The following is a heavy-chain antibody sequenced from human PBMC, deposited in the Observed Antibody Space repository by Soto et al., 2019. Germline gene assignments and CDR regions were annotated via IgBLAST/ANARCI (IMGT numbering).Heavy chain of an antibody. CDR2: TYYRSKWYN. CDR1: GDSVSSNSAA. CDR3: ARGEQYSGRIFDY. Sequence: QVQLQQSGPGLVKPSQTLSVTCGISGDSVSSNSAAWNWLRQSPSRGLEWLGRTYYRSKWYNDYAVSVESRITINPDTSKSHFSLQLNFGTPEDTAVYFCARGEQYSGRIFDYWGQGTLVTVSS. D-gene: IGHD1-26*01. J-gene: IGHJ4*02. V-gene: IGHV6-1*01.